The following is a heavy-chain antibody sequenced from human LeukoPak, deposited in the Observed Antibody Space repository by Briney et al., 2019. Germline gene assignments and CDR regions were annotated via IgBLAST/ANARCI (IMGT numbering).Heavy chain of an antibody. CDR1: GITFSNAW. Sequence: PGGSLRLSCAASGITFSNAWMSWVRQAPGKGLGWGGRIKSKTDGGTTDYAAPVKGRFTISRDDSKNTLYLQMNSLKTEDTAVYYCTTERGYDFWSGSIYENWFDPWGQGTLVTVSS. V-gene: IGHV3-15*05. J-gene: IGHJ5*02. D-gene: IGHD3-3*01. CDR2: IKSKTDGGTT. CDR3: TTERGYDFWSGSIYENWFDP.